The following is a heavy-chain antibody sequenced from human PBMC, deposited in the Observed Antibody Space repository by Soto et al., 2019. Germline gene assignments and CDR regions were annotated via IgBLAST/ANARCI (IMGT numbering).Heavy chain of an antibody. CDR1: GFTFRNYA. CDR2: ISGSGDST. CDR3: KGVIVQDGX. J-gene: IGHJ4*02. D-gene: IGHD3-3*01. V-gene: IGHV3-23*01. Sequence: GGSLRLSCAASGFTFRNYAMSWVRQAPGKGLEWVSAISGSGDSTYYADSVKGRLTISRDIYKNKLYLKMKSLRAEDTAVYYCKGVIVQDGXWGQGTLVTVSX.